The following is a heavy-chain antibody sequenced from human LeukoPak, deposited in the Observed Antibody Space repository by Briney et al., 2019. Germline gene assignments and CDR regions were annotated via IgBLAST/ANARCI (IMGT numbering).Heavy chain of an antibody. D-gene: IGHD3-22*01. V-gene: IGHV1-18*01. J-gene: IGHJ4*02. CDR3: ARDLGNYDSSGYTHY. CDR2: ISAYNGNT. Sequence: ASVKVSCKASGYTFTSYGISWVRQAPGQGLEWMGWISAYNGNTNYAQKLQGRVTMTTDTSTSTAYMELRSLRSDDTAVYYCARDLGNYDSSGYTHYWGQGTLVTVSS. CDR1: GYTFTSYG.